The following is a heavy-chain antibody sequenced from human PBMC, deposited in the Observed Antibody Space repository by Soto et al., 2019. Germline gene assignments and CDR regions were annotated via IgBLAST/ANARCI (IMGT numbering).Heavy chain of an antibody. Sequence: SETLSLTCTVSGGSISNGGYYWNWVRQHPGKGLEWIGYIHYSGSTWYNPSLESRVTISVDTSKDQFSLKLRSVTAADTAVYYCARVRGSGSYAAYYFDSWGQGTLVTVS. J-gene: IGHJ4*01. CDR1: GGSISNGGYY. V-gene: IGHV4-31*03. CDR3: ARVRGSGSYAAYYFDS. D-gene: IGHD3-10*01. CDR2: IHYSGST.